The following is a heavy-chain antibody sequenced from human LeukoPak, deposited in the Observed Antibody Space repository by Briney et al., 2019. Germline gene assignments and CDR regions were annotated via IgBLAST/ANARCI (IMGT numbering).Heavy chain of an antibody. Sequence: GGSLRLSCAASGFTFSSYEMNWVRQPPGKGLERISYISRTGSTIYYADSVKGRFTISRDNAKNSLYLQMNSLRAEDTALYYCASIAAAGRGDFDYWGQGTLVTVSS. V-gene: IGHV3-48*03. CDR1: GFTFSSYE. D-gene: IGHD6-13*01. J-gene: IGHJ4*02. CDR3: ASIAAAGRGDFDY. CDR2: ISRTGSTI.